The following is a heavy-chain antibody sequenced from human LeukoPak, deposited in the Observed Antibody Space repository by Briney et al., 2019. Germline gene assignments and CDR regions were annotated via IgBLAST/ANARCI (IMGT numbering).Heavy chain of an antibody. V-gene: IGHV4-34*01. J-gene: IGHJ4*02. CDR1: GGSFSGYY. Sequence: SETLSLTCAVYGGSFSGYYWSWIRQPPGKGLEWIGEINHSGSTNYNPSLKSRVTMSVDTSKNQFSLKLSSVTAADTAVYYCARDLMSLFDCWGQGTLVTVSS. CDR3: ARDLMSLFDC. D-gene: IGHD2-8*01. CDR2: INHSGST.